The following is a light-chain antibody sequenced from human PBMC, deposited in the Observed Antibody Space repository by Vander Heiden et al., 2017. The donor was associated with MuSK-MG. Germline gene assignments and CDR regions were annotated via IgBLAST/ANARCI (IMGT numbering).Light chain of an antibody. CDR2: DNN. CDR3: GTWDSSRSGYV. J-gene: IGLJ1*01. CDR1: SSNIGNNY. V-gene: IGLV1-51*01. Sequence: QSVLTQPPSVSAAPGQKVTISCSGSSSNIGNNYVSWYQQLPGPAPKLLIYDNNTRPSGIPDRFSGSKSGTSATLVITGLQTGDEADYYCGTWDSSRSGYVFGTGTKVTVL.